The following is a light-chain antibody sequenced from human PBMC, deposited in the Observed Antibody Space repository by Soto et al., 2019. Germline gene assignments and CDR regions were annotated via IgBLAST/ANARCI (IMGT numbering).Light chain of an antibody. CDR2: DAS. CDR1: QSVSNY. V-gene: IGKV3-11*01. Sequence: EIVLTQSPATLSLSPGERATLSFRASQSVSNYLAWYQQRPGQAPRLLIYDASNRATGIPARFSGSGSGTDFTLTISSLEPEDFAVYYCQQRSNWPRFTFGQGTKLDIK. CDR3: QQRSNWPRFT. J-gene: IGKJ2*01.